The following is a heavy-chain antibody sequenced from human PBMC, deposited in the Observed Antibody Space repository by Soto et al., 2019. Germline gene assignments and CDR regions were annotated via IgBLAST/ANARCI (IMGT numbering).Heavy chain of an antibody. D-gene: IGHD3-22*01. CDR2: IFHTGTT. CDR1: GGSITNYY. V-gene: IGHV4-59*08. J-gene: IGHJ3*02. CDR3: TTEAYDNSGSLAFDI. Sequence: PSETLSLTCTVSGGSITNYYYSWIRQPPGKGLVWIGYIFHTGTTSYNPSLKSRVTLSVDTSQSQFSLKLNSVTAADTAVYYCTTEAYDNSGSLAFDIWGPGTLVTVSS.